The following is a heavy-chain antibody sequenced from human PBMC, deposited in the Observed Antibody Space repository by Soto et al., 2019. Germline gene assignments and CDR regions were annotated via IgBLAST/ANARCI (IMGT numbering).Heavy chain of an antibody. CDR1: GFSISDYW. V-gene: IGHV3-7*01. Sequence: EVHMVESGGGVVQPGGSLRLSCAASGFSISDYWMSWVRQAPGKGLEWVGNINEDGSEENYVDSVKGRFTISRDNARNSLYLQMNSLRVEDTAVYYCCHTWVGGQGTLVTVSS. J-gene: IGHJ4*02. D-gene: IGHD1-26*01. CDR3: CHTWV. CDR2: INEDGSEE.